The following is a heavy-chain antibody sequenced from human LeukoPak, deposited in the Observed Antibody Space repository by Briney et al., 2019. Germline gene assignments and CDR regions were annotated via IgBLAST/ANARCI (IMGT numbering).Heavy chain of an antibody. V-gene: IGHV1-2*02. CDR2: INPNSGGT. CDR1: GYTFTGYY. Sequence: ASVKVSCKASGYTFTGYYMHWVRQAPGQGLEWMGWINPNSGGTNYAQKFQGRVTMTRDTSISTAYMELSRLRSDDTAVYYCARAGRDYGTSRYYYYYMDVWGKGTTVTVSS. D-gene: IGHD4/OR15-4a*01. CDR3: ARAGRDYGTSRYYYYYMDV. J-gene: IGHJ6*03.